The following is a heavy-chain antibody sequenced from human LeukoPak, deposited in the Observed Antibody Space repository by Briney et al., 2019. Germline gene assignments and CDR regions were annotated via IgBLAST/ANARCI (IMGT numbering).Heavy chain of an antibody. CDR1: GFTFSSYA. V-gene: IGHV3-23*01. J-gene: IGHJ6*03. Sequence: GVLRLSCAASGFTFSSYAMSWVRQAPGKGLEWVSAISGSGGSTYYADSVKGRFTISRDNSKNTLYQQMNSLRAEDTAVYYCAKYSSSANGYYYYMDVWGKGTTVTVSS. CDR2: ISGSGGST. D-gene: IGHD6-6*01. CDR3: AKYSSSANGYYYYMDV.